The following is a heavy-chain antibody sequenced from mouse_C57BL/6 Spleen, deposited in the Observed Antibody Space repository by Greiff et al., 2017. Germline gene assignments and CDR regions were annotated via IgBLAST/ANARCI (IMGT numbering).Heavy chain of an antibody. CDR1: GYSIPSGYY. D-gene: IGHD2-2*01. V-gene: IGHV3-6*01. Sequence: VQLKQSGPGLVKPSQSLSLTCSVTGYSIPSGYYWNWIRQFPGNKLEWMGYISYDGSNNYNPSLKNRISITRDTSKNQFFLKLNAVTTEDTATYYCARGPLYGYDEGYFEVWGTGTTVTVSS. CDR2: ISYDGSN. J-gene: IGHJ1*03. CDR3: ARGPLYGYDEGYFEV.